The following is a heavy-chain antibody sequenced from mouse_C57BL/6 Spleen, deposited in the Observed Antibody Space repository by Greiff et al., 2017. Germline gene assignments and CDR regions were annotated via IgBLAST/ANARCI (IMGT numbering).Heavy chain of an antibody. CDR3: ARQGGYDPFDY. D-gene: IGHD2-2*01. J-gene: IGHJ2*01. CDR1: GFTFSSYG. V-gene: IGHV5-6*02. Sequence: DVMLVESGGDLVKPGGSLKLSCAASGFTFSSYGMSWVRQTPDKRLEWVATISSGGSYTYYPDSVKGRFTISRDNAKNTLYLQMSSLKSEDTAMYYCARQGGYDPFDYWGQGTTLTVSS. CDR2: ISSGGSYT.